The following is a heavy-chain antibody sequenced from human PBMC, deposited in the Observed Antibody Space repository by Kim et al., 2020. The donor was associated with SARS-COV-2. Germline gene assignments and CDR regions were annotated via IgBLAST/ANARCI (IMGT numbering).Heavy chain of an antibody. V-gene: IGHV3-48*03. J-gene: IGHJ4*02. Sequence: VDSVKGRFTISRDNAKNSLYLQMNSLRAEDTAVYYCARGGLNSYGPTDYWGQGTLVTVSS. CDR3: ARGGLNSYGPTDY. D-gene: IGHD5-18*01.